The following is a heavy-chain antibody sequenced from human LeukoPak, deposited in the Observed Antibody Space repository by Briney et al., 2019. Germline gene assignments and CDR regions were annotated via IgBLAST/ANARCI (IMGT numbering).Heavy chain of an antibody. J-gene: IGHJ6*04. V-gene: IGHV3-48*03. CDR3: ARGHNGYSYYYYGIDV. CDR2: ISSSGSTI. CDR1: GFTFSSYE. D-gene: IGHD5-18*01. Sequence: GGSLRLSCAASGFTFSSYEMNWVRQAPGKGLEWVSYISSSGSTIYYADSVKGRFTISRDNAKNSLYLRMNSLRAEDTAVYYCARGHNGYSYYYYGIDVWGKGTTVTVSS.